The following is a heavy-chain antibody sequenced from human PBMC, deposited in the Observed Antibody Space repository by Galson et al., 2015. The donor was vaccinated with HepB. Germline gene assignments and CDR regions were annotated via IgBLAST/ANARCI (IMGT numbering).Heavy chain of an antibody. Sequence: ETLSLTCTVSGGSISSSSYYWGWIRQPPGKGLEWIGSIYYSGSTYYNPSLKSRVTISVDTSKNQFSLKLSSVTAADTAVYYCARLGVAATRGGSYYYYGMDVWGQGTTVTVSS. V-gene: IGHV4-39*01. J-gene: IGHJ6*02. CDR1: GGSISSSSYY. CDR3: ARLGVAATRGGSYYYYGMDV. D-gene: IGHD2-15*01. CDR2: IYYSGST.